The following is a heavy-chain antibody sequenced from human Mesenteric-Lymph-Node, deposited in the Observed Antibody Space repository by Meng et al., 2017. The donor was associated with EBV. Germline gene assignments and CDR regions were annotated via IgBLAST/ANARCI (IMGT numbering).Heavy chain of an antibody. Sequence: QVQLVHSGCELRTPGACVTVACEAFGSTFTNYAMNWVRQAPGQGLEWMGWINTNTGNPTYAQGFTGRFVFSLDTSVSTAYLQISSLKAEDTAVYYCTTPAYWGQGTLVTVSS. V-gene: IGHV7-4-1*02. CDR1: GSTFTNYA. D-gene: IGHD1-1*01. CDR3: TTPAY. J-gene: IGHJ4*02. CDR2: INTNTGNP.